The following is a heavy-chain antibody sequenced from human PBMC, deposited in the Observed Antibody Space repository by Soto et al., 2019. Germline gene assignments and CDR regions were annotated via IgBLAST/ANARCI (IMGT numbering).Heavy chain of an antibody. D-gene: IGHD2-21*01. Sequence: QVQLVQSGAEVKKPGSSVKVSCKDSGGTFNTYSMFWVRQAPGQGLEWMGRIIPMPGVRNYAQRFQDRVTITADKSTATVHMELSSLRSEDTALYYCTIGSWSGEVFDIWGQGTMVTVSS. CDR2: IIPMPGVR. CDR3: TIGSWSGEVFDI. V-gene: IGHV1-69*02. CDR1: GGTFNTYS. J-gene: IGHJ3*02.